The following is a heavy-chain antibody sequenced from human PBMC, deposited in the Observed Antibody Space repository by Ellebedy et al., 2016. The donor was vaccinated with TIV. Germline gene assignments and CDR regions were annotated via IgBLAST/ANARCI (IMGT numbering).Heavy chain of an antibody. Sequence: PGGSLRLSCSASGFTVGGDYMSWIRHAPGKGLEWVSVIQAGGSTFYTDSVKDRFTLSIDNSNNIVLLQMTSLRVEDTSLYYCARGPTYDSWGQGTLVTVSS. D-gene: IGHD1-1*01. CDR3: ARGPTYDS. V-gene: IGHV3-53*01. CDR2: IQAGGST. CDR1: GFTVGGDY. J-gene: IGHJ5*01.